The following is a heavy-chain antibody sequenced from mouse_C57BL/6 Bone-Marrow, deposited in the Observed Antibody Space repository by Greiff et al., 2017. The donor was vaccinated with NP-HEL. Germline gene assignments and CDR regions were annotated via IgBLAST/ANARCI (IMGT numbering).Heavy chain of an antibody. CDR3: AIGATTVVASEFAY. Sequence: EVKVVESGGGLVKPGGSLKLSCAASGFTFSDYGMHWVRRAPEKGLVWVAYISSGSSTIYYADTVKGRFTISRDNAKNTLFLQMTSLRSEDTAMCYGAIGATTVVASEFAYWGQGTLLTVSA. CDR2: ISSGSSTI. CDR1: GFTFSDYG. D-gene: IGHD1-1*01. V-gene: IGHV5-17*01. J-gene: IGHJ3*01.